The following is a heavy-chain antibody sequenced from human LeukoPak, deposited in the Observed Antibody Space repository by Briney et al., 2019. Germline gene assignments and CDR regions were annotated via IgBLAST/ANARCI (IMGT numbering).Heavy chain of an antibody. V-gene: IGHV3-49*03. CDR2: ISGGTT. Sequence: GGSLRLSCTASGFTFGDYLMSWFRQAPGKGLEWIGFISGGTTEYAASEKGRFTISRDDSTSIAYLQMNSLTTEDTAVYYCSRGSGWLSVYWGQGTLVTVSS. CDR3: SRGSGWLSVY. J-gene: IGHJ4*02. CDR1: GFTFGDYL. D-gene: IGHD6-19*01.